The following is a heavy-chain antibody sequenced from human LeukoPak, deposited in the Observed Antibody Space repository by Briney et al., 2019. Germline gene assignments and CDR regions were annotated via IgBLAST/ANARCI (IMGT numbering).Heavy chain of an antibody. J-gene: IGHJ4*02. V-gene: IGHV4-38-2*02. CDR2: IYHSGST. CDR1: GYSISSGYY. Sequence: PSETLSLTCTVSGYSISSGYYWGWIRQPPGQGLEWIGSIYHSGSTYYNPSLKSRVTISVDTSKNQFSLKLSSVTAADTAVYYCARDTSGSYQGDYFDYWGQGTLVTVSS. D-gene: IGHD1-26*01. CDR3: ARDTSGSYQGDYFDY.